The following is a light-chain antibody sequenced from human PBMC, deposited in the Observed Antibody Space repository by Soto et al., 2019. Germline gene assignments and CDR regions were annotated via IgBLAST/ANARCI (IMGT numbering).Light chain of an antibody. Sequence: DSVLTQSPGTLSLSPGERATLSCRASQSVSSNHLAWYQQKPGRAPRLLIYGASNRATGIPDRFSGSGSGTDFTLTISRLEPEDSAVYYCQQYGSSPTWTFGQGTKV. CDR3: QQYGSSPTWT. CDR2: GAS. V-gene: IGKV3-20*01. J-gene: IGKJ1*01. CDR1: QSVSSNH.